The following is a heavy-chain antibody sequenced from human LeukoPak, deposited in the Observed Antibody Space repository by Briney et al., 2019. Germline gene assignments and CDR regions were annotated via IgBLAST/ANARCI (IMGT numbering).Heavy chain of an antibody. CDR3: ARDRTTVTLFDY. CDR1: GFTFTSVW. CDR2: ISTDGAIT. V-gene: IGHV3-74*01. D-gene: IGHD4-17*01. J-gene: IGHJ4*02. Sequence: GGSLRLSCAASGFTFTSVWMHWFRQVPGRGLVWISRISTDGAITGYADSVKGRFTISRDNAKNTLYLQMNSLRAEDTAVYYCARDRTTVTLFDYWGRGALVTVSS.